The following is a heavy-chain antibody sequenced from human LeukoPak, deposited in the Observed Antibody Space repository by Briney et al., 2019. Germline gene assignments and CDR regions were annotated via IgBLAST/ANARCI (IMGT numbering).Heavy chain of an antibody. J-gene: IGHJ4*01. CDR2: IYNSGTT. CDR3: ASRVYGLGSFNY. D-gene: IGHD3-10*01. Sequence: SETLSLTCTVSGNSISSTSYYWDWIRQPPGKGLEWIGSIYNSGTTYYNPSLKSRVTISVDTSKNQFSLKVSSVTAADTAVYYCASRVYGLGSFNYWGQGTLVTVSS. V-gene: IGHV4-39*01. CDR1: GNSISSTSYY.